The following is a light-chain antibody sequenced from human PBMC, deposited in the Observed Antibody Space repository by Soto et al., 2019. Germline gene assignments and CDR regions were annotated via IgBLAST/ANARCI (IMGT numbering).Light chain of an antibody. CDR1: SSDVGDYEY. Sequence: QSGLSQPASVSRSPGQSITISCTGTSSDVGDYEYVSWYQAQPGKAPKRIIYDVTNRPSGVSNRFSGSKSGNKASLTISRIQTEDEADYYCGSITSSSTSVFGSGTKVTVL. CDR3: GSITSSSTSV. J-gene: IGLJ1*01. CDR2: DVT. V-gene: IGLV2-14*01.